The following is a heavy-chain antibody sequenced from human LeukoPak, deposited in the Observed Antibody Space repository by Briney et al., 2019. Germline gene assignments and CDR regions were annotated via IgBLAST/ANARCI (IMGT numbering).Heavy chain of an antibody. CDR3: ARVSTYSAIDY. V-gene: IGHV3-74*01. Sequence: LTGGSLRLSCAASGFTFSSYWMHWVRQGPGKGLVWVSRINSDGSSTSYADSVKGRFTISRDNAKNTLYLQMNSLRAEDTAVYYCARVSTYSAIDYWGQGTLVTVSS. J-gene: IGHJ4*02. D-gene: IGHD1-26*01. CDR2: INSDGSST. CDR1: GFTFSSYW.